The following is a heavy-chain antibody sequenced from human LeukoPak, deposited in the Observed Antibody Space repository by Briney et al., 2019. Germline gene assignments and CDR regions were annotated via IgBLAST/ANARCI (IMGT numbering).Heavy chain of an antibody. V-gene: IGHV4-59*01. CDR3: ARVFRGAVTSNWFDP. CDR1: GGSINGYY. D-gene: IGHD4-17*01. CDR2: ISDSVST. J-gene: IGHJ5*02. Sequence: PSESLSLTCTVSGGSINGYYWTWIRQPPGKGLEWIGYISDSVSTNHNPSLKSRVSMSVGSSNTDFSLRLNSVTAADTAVYYCARVFRGAVTSNWFDPWGQGTLVTVSS.